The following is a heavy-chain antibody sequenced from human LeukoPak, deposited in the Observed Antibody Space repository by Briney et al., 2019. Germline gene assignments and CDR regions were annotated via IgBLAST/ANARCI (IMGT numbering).Heavy chain of an antibody. V-gene: IGHV4-59*11. J-gene: IGHJ4*02. CDR3: ARGGVAAKYYFDS. D-gene: IGHD3-10*01. CDR1: GGSISPLY. Sequence: SETLSLTCTVSGGSISPLYWSWIRQPPGKGLEFIGYIYYSGTTNYNPSLKSRVTLSVDTSKNQFSLKLSSVTAADTAVYYCARGGVAAKYYFDSWGQGTLVTVS. CDR2: IYYSGTT.